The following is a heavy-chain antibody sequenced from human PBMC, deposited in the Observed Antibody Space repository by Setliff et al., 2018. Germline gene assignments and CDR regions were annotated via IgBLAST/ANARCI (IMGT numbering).Heavy chain of an antibody. V-gene: IGHV4-39*02. J-gene: IGHJ6*03. CDR2: MYYSGKT. CDR3: ARETTMTYYFYYMDV. D-gene: IGHD4-17*01. CDR1: GGYIARSYFY. Sequence: PSETLSLTCTVSGGYIARSYFYWGWIRQSPGKGLEWIGTMYYSGKTFYMPSLQSRVTISADTSTNQLSLKLSSVTAADTAVYYCARETTMTYYFYYMDVWGKGTTVTVSS.